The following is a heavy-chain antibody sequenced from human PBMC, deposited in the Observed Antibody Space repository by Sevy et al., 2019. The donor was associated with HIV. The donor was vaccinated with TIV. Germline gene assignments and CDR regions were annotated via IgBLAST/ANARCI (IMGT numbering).Heavy chain of an antibody. D-gene: IGHD3-10*01. CDR2: ISSSGSTI. Sequence: GGSLRLSCAASGFTFSSYEMNWVRQAPGKGLEWVSYISSSGSTIYYAHSVKGRFTISRDNAKNSLYLQMNSLRAEDTAVYYCARVGNGSGSSPYYYYYGMDVWGQGTTVTVSS. CDR1: GFTFSSYE. J-gene: IGHJ6*02. V-gene: IGHV3-48*03. CDR3: ARVGNGSGSSPYYYYYGMDV.